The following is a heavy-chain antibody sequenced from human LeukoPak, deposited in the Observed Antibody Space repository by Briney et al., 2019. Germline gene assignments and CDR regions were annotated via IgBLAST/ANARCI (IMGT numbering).Heavy chain of an antibody. CDR1: GFTFNDYA. J-gene: IGHJ4*02. D-gene: IGHD3-22*01. Sequence: GRSLRLSCAASGFTFNDYAMHWVRHAPGKGLEWVSGISWNSGSIGYADSVKGRFTISRDNAKNSLYLQMNSLRAEDTALYYCAKDTAMRGGYSYFGYWGQGTLVTVSS. V-gene: IGHV3-9*01. CDR2: ISWNSGSI. CDR3: AKDTAMRGGYSYFGY.